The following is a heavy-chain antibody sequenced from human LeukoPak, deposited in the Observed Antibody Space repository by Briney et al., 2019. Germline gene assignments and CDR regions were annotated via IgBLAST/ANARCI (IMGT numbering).Heavy chain of an antibody. Sequence: GGSLRLSCAASGFAVGSNYMSWVRQAPGKGLEWVSVIYSGGSTYYADSVKGRFTVSRDNSKNTLYLQMNSLRAEDTAVYYCAKDSRIAVAGSDPFDPWGQGTLVTVSS. V-gene: IGHV3-53*01. CDR2: IYSGGST. J-gene: IGHJ5*02. CDR3: AKDSRIAVAGSDPFDP. CDR1: GFAVGSNY. D-gene: IGHD6-19*01.